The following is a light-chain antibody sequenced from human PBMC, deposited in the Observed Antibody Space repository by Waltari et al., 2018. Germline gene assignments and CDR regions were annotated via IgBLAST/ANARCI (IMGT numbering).Light chain of an antibody. CDR1: NSDVGNYNL. V-gene: IGLV2-23*02. CDR3: CSYAGSWIWV. CDR2: EVT. Sequence: QAALTQPASVSGSPGQSITISCTGSNSDVGNYNLVSWYQKHPGKAPKLIIYEVTNRPSGISARFSGFKTGNTSSLTISGLQAEDEADYYCCSYAGSWIWVFGGGTELTVL. J-gene: IGLJ3*02.